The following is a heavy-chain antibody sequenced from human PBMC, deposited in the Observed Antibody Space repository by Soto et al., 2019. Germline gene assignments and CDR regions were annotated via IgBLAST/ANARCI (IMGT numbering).Heavy chain of an antibody. CDR1: GFSLANFP. Sequence: GGSLRLSCVASGFSLANFPMNWVRQTPGKGLEWISYISPRGDNIYYAESVKGRFTISRDNARNSLFLQMNSLRDEDAALYSCAKGPPRNIRWPYYFDSWCQGVPVAVSS. V-gene: IGHV3-48*02. CDR3: AKGPPRNIRWPYYFDS. J-gene: IGHJ4*02. D-gene: IGHD6-13*01. CDR2: ISPRGDNI.